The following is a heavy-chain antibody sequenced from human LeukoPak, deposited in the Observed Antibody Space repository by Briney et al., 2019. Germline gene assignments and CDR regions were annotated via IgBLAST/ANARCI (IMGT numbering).Heavy chain of an antibody. CDR3: ARTGVPAVPLSWFDP. CDR1: GYSFTSYW. D-gene: IGHD2-2*01. CDR2: IYPGDSDT. Sequence: GESLKISCKGSGYSFTSYWIGWVRQMPGKGLEWMGIIYPGDSDTRYSPSFQGQVTISADKSISTAYLQWSSLKASDTAMYYRARTGVPAVPLSWFDPWGQGTLVTVSS. J-gene: IGHJ5*02. V-gene: IGHV5-51*01.